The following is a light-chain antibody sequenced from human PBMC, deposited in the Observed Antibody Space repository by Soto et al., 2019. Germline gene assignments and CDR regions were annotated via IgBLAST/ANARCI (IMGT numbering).Light chain of an antibody. CDR3: SSCSSSSTVL. CDR1: SSDVGGYHY. CDR2: DVS. Sequence: QSVLTQPASVSGSPGQSITISCTGTSSDVGGYHYVSWYQQHPGKAPKLMIYDVSSRPSGVSNRFSGSKSGSTASLTISGLQADDEAVYYCSSCSSSSTVLLGGGTQLTVL. J-gene: IGLJ3*02. V-gene: IGLV2-14*01.